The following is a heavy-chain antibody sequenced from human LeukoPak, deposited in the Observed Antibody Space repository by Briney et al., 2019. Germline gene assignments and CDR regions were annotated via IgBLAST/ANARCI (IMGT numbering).Heavy chain of an antibody. V-gene: IGHV3-7*03. CDR1: GFTFSSYW. Sequence: GGSLRLSCAAAGFTFSSYWMRWVRQAQGKGLEWVANTKQDGSEKYYVDSVKGRLTISRDNAKNSLYLQTNRLRAEDTAVYYCARAYCSGGSCYFPDAFDIWAKGQWSPSLQ. CDR2: TKQDGSEK. CDR3: ARAYCSGGSCYFPDAFDI. J-gene: IGHJ3*02. D-gene: IGHD2-15*01.